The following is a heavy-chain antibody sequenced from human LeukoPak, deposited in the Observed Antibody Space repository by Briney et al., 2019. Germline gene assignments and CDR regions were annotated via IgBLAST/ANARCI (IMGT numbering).Heavy chain of an antibody. J-gene: IGHJ4*02. CDR3: ARDPSSSGSYQDY. CDR1: GFTFSSYW. CDR2: IKQDGSEK. D-gene: IGHD1-26*01. V-gene: IGHV3-7*01. Sequence: GGSLRLSCAASGFTFSSYWMSWVRQAPGKGLEWVANIKQDGSEKYYVDSVKGRLTISRDNAKNSLYLQMNSLGAEDTAMYYCARDPSSSGSYQDYCGQGTLVTVSS.